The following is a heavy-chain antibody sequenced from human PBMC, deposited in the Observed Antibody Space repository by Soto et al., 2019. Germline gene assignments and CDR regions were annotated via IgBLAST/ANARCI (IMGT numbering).Heavy chain of an antibody. CDR2: ISSSSDYI. D-gene: IGHD4-4*01. Sequence: EVQLVESGGGLVKPGGSLRLSCAASGFTFSSYSINWVRQAPGKGLEWVSSISSSSDYIFYADSVTGRFTISRDNAKNSAYVHMNSLRAEDTAVYYCAKSPTGDAFDMWGQGTMVTVS. CDR1: GFTFSSYS. J-gene: IGHJ3*02. V-gene: IGHV3-21*01. CDR3: AKSPTGDAFDM.